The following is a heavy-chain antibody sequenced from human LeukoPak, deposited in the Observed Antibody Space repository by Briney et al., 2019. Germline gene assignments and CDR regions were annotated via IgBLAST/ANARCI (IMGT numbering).Heavy chain of an antibody. D-gene: IGHD2-2*01. CDR2: INAGNGNT. V-gene: IGHV1-3*01. J-gene: IGHJ5*02. Sequence: ASVKVSCKASGYTFTSYAIHWVRPAPGQRLEWMGWINAGNGNTKYSQKFQGRVTITRDTSASTAYMELSSLRSEDTAVYYCARDPGLYQLLLWFDPWGQGTLVTVSS. CDR1: GYTFTSYA. CDR3: ARDPGLYQLLLWFDP.